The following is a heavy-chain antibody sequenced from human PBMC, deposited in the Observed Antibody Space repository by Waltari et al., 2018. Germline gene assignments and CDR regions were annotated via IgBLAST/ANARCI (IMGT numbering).Heavy chain of an antibody. V-gene: IGHV1-69*05. J-gene: IGHJ3*02. D-gene: IGHD6-19*01. CDR3: ATSSSGWYQDASDI. CDR1: GGHLSSYP. Sequence: QVPLLPSGAEVKKPGYSVRVSCKASGGHLSSYPIRWVRPAPGQGLEWMGGIIGTFGAPNYAQKCQGRITITTDESARTDYMELSSLRSDDTAVYFCATSSSGWYQDASDIWGHGTLVTVS. CDR2: IIGTFGAP.